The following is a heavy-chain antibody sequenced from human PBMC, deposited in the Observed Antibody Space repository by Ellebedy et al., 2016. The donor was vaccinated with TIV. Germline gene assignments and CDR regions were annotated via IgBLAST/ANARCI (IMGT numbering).Heavy chain of an antibody. CDR2: ITTSGGGT. CDR3: AKDVASATYLVDY. Sequence: PGGSLRLSCAASGFTFSSYAMSWVRQAPGKGLEWVSTITTSGGGTYYADSVKGRFTISRDNSKNTLYLQMNSLRAEDTAAYYCAKDVASATYLVDYWGQGTLVTVSS. D-gene: IGHD6-19*01. V-gene: IGHV3-23*01. J-gene: IGHJ4*02. CDR1: GFTFSSYA.